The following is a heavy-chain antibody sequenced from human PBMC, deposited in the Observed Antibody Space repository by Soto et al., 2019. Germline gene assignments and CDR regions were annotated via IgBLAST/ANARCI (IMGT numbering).Heavy chain of an antibody. V-gene: IGHV3-21*01. CDR1: GFTFSSYS. J-gene: IGHJ4*02. CDR2: ISSSSSYI. D-gene: IGHD6-13*01. CDR3: ARANRGSSSPY. Sequence: GGSLRLSCAASGFTFSSYSMNWVRQAPGKGLEWVSSISSSSSYIYYADSVKGRFTISRDNAKNSRYLQMNSLRAEDTAVYYCARANRGSSSPYWGQGTLVTVSS.